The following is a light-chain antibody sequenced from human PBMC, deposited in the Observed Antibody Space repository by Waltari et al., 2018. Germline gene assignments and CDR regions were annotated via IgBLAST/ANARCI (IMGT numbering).Light chain of an antibody. CDR1: QSLLHRNGNKY. CDR3: MQALKTPPS. Sequence: DIVMTQSPLSLPVTPGEPASISCRSSQSLLHRNGNKYLDWYQQKPGQSPQLLVYLGSNRAYGVPDRFSGSGSGTNFTLKSSRVEAEDVGLYFCMQALKTPPSFGQGTKVDIK. J-gene: IGKJ2*03. V-gene: IGKV2-28*01. CDR2: LGS.